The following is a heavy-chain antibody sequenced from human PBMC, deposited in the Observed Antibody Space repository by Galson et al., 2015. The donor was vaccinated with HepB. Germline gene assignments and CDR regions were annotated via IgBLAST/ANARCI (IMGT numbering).Heavy chain of an antibody. CDR3: ASDLRVAGYRYYGMDV. J-gene: IGHJ6*02. CDR2: IYYSGST. Sequence: ETLSLTCTVSGGSIRNYYWSWIRQPPGKGLEWIGHIYYSGSTNYNPSPKSRVTISVDTSKNQFSLKLNSVTAADTAVYYCASDLRVAGYRYYGMDVWGQGTTVTISS. V-gene: IGHV4-59*01. CDR1: GGSIRNYY. D-gene: IGHD5-12*01.